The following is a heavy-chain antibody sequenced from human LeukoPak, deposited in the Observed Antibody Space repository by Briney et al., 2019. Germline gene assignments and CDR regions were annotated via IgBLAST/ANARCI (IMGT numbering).Heavy chain of an antibody. J-gene: IGHJ5*02. CDR2: ISAYNGNT. Sequence: XXXXYTFTSYGISWVRQAPGQGLEWMGWISAYNGNTNYAQKLQGRVTMTTDTSTSTAYMELSSLRSEDTAVYYCAXXXXXXXAXXXXXTXXXXPWGQGXLXTVSS. CDR1: XYTFTSYG. V-gene: IGHV1-18*01. CDR3: AXXXXXXXAXXXXXTXXXXP.